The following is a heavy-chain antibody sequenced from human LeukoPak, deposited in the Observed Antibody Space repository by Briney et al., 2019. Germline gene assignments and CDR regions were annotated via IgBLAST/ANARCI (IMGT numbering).Heavy chain of an antibody. J-gene: IGHJ4*02. CDR3: AKDRSSTTSCSNY. Sequence: GGSLRLSCTASGFXFSNYAITWVRQAPGKGLEWVSAVTGSSSYTYYADSVKGRFTISRDNFKNMLYLEMNSLRVEDTARYYCAKDRSSTTSCSNYWGRGTLVTVSS. CDR2: VTGSSSYT. D-gene: IGHD2-2*01. CDR1: GFXFSNYA. V-gene: IGHV3-23*01.